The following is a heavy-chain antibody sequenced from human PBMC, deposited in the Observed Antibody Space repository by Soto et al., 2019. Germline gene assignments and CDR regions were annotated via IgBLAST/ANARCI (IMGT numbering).Heavy chain of an antibody. V-gene: IGHV4-59*01. CDR3: ATGGVIAVAGTVAEYFQH. Sequence: QVQLQESGPGLVKPSETLSLTCTVSGGSISSYYWSWIRQPPGKGLEWIGYIYYSGSTNYNPSLKSRVTISVDTSKNQFSLKLSSVTASDTAVYYCATGGVIAVAGTVAEYFQHWGQGTLVTVSS. CDR2: IYYSGST. CDR1: GGSISSYY. J-gene: IGHJ1*01. D-gene: IGHD6-19*01.